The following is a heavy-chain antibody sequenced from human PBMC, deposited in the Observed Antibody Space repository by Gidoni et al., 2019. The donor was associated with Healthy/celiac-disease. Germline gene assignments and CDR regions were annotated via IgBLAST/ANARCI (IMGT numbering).Heavy chain of an antibody. CDR3: ASLVVLNLDAFDI. D-gene: IGHD2-2*01. V-gene: IGHV3-72*01. CDR1: GFTFSDHY. J-gene: IGHJ3*02. Sequence: EVQLVESGGGLVQPGGSLRLSCAPSGFTFSDHYMDWVRQAPGKGLEWVGRTRNKANSYTTEYAASVKGRFTISRDDSKNSLYLQMNSLKTEDTAVYYCASLVVLNLDAFDIWGQGTMVTSLQ. CDR2: TRNKANSYTT.